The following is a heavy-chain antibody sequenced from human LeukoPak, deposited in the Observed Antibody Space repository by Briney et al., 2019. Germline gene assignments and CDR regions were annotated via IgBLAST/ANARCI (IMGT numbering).Heavy chain of an antibody. Sequence: SETLSLTCAVYGGSFSGYYWSWIRQPPGKGLEWIGSIYYSGSTYYNPSLKSRVTISVDTSKNQFSLKLSSVTAADTAVYYCARRSCSGGSCYFDYWGQGTLVTVSS. V-gene: IGHV4-34*01. CDR2: IYYSGST. CDR3: ARRSCSGGSCYFDY. J-gene: IGHJ4*02. CDR1: GGSFSGYY. D-gene: IGHD2-15*01.